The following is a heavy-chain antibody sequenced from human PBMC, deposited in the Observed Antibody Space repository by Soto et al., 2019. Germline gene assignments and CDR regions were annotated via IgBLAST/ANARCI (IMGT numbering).Heavy chain of an antibody. V-gene: IGHV4-38-2*02. CDR2: IYHSGST. CDR1: GYSISSGYY. Sequence: SETLSLTCTVSGYSISSGYYWGWIRQPPGKGLEWIGSIYHSGSTYYNPSLKSRVTISVDTSKNQFSLKLSSVTAADTAVYYCARGGFNWNYEIGFDYWGQGTLVTVSS. D-gene: IGHD1-7*01. J-gene: IGHJ4*02. CDR3: ARGGFNWNYEIGFDY.